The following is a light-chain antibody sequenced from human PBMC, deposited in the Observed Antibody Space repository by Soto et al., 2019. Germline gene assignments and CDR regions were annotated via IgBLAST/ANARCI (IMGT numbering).Light chain of an antibody. CDR1: SSNIGSNT. Sequence: QSVLTQPPSASGAPGQRVTISCSGGSSNIGSNTVNWYQQLPGTAPKLLICSTDQRPSGVPDRFSGSKSGTSASLAISGLQSEDEAEYYCATWDDSLTGYVFGTGTKLTVL. J-gene: IGLJ1*01. CDR2: STD. CDR3: ATWDDSLTGYV. V-gene: IGLV1-44*01.